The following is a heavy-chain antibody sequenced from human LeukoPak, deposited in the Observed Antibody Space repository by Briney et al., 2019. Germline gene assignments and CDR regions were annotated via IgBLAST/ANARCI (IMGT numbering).Heavy chain of an antibody. CDR1: GYTFTSYG. Sequence: GASVKVSCKASGYTFTSYGISWVRQAPGQELEWMGWISGYKGNTNYAQKLQGRVTMTTDTSTSTAYMELRSLRSDDTAVYYCARDRGIAAAGYYIDYWGQGTLVTASS. J-gene: IGHJ4*02. CDR2: ISGYKGNT. D-gene: IGHD6-13*01. CDR3: ARDRGIAAAGYYIDY. V-gene: IGHV1-18*01.